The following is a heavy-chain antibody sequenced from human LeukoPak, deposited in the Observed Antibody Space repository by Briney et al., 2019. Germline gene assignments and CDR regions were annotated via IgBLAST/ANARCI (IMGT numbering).Heavy chain of an antibody. CDR3: ARPRHSGSYPDDY. V-gene: IGHV4-39*07. J-gene: IGHJ4*02. D-gene: IGHD1-26*01. CDR2: IYYSGST. Sequence: PSETLSLTCTVSGGSISSSSYYWGWIRQPPGKGLEWIGSIYYSGSTYYNPSLKSRVTISVDTSKNQFSLKLSSVTAADTAVYYCARPRHSGSYPDDYWGQGTLVTVSS. CDR1: GGSISSSSYY.